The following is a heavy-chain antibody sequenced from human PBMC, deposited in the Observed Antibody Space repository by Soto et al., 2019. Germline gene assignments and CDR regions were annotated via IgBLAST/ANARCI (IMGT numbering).Heavy chain of an antibody. V-gene: IGHV3-30*18. CDR1: GFTFSSYG. D-gene: IGHD3-22*01. Sequence: PGVSMRLSCLTSGFTFSSYGIHWSCQAPGKGLEWVAVISYDGSNKYYADSVKGRYTISRDNSKNTLYLQMNSLRAEDTAVYYCAKEGVPGHYYDSSGYYFSTYWGQGT. CDR3: AKEGVPGHYYDSSGYYFSTY. CDR2: ISYDGSNK. J-gene: IGHJ4*02.